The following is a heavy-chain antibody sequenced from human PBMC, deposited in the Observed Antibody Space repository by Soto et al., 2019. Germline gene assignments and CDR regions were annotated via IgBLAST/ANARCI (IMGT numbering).Heavy chain of an antibody. CDR1: GFSFSSYA. CDR3: VRDSPRPVVGPVVEGDNWSAP. J-gene: IGHJ5*02. D-gene: IGHD2-15*01. V-gene: IGHV3-30-3*01. CDR2: ISYDGGNT. Sequence: PGGSLRLSCAASGFSFSSYAMHWVRQTPGKGLEWVAVISYDGGNTYYADSVKGRFTISRDNAKNSLSLQMNSLRADDTAIYYCVRDSPRPVVGPVVEGDNWSAPWGQGPLVTVSS.